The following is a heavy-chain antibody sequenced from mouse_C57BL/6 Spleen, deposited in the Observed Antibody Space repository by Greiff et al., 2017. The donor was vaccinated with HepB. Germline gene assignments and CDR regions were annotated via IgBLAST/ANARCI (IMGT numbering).Heavy chain of an antibody. J-gene: IGHJ1*03. V-gene: IGHV6-6*01. CDR2: IRNKANNHAT. D-gene: IGHD1-1*01. Sequence: EVKVEESGGGLVQPGGSMKLSCAASGFTFSDAWMDWVRQSPEKGLEWVAEIRNKANNHATYYAESVKGRFTISRDDSKSSVYLQMNSLRAEDTGIYYCTRPLTTVVPRYFDVWGTGTTVTVSS. CDR3: TRPLTTVVPRYFDV. CDR1: GFTFSDAW.